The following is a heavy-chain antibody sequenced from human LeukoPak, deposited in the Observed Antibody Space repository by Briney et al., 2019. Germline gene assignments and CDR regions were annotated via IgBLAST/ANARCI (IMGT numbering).Heavy chain of an antibody. J-gene: IGHJ4*02. D-gene: IGHD2-15*01. Sequence: GGSLKLSCEASGFTFSSHGMSWVRQAPGKGLEWVAVISGTGGSTYSADSVKGRFTVSRDNSKNTLYLQMNSLRAEDTAIYYCAKGKGDSSYSAVDYWGQGTLVTVS. CDR3: AKGKGDSSYSAVDY. V-gene: IGHV3-23*01. CDR1: GFTFSSHG. CDR2: ISGTGGST.